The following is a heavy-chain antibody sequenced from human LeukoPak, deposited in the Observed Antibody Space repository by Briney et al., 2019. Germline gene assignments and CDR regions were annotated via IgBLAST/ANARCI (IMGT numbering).Heavy chain of an antibody. CDR3: PKVMGSDKGWAFDI. Sequence: SETLSLTCTVSGGSITNGLYFWGWIRQPPGKGLEWIGYIYYSGTTKYNPSLKSRVTISIDTSKNQFSLKLSSVTAADTAVYYCPKVMGSDKGWAFDIWGQGTMVTVSS. V-gene: IGHV4-61*01. J-gene: IGHJ3*02. CDR1: GGSITNGLYF. CDR2: IYYSGTT. D-gene: IGHD3-16*01.